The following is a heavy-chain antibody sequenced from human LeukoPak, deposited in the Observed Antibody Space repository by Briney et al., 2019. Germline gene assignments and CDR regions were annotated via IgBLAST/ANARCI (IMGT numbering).Heavy chain of an antibody. CDR1: GFTFDDYA. CDR3: AKTPETRYYYYGMDV. Sequence: GGSLRLSCAASGFTFDDYAMHWVRQAPEKGLEWVSGISWNSGSIGYADSVKGRFTISRDNAKNSLYLQTNSLRAEDTALYYCAKTPETRYYYYGMDVWGQGTTVTVSS. V-gene: IGHV3-9*01. CDR2: ISWNSGSI. J-gene: IGHJ6*02.